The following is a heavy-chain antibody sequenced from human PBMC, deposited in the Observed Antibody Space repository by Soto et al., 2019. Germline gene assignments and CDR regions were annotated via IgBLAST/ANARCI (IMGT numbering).Heavy chain of an antibody. CDR2: IIPIFGTA. CDR1: GGTFSSYA. Sequence: ASVKVSCKASGGTFSSYAISWVRQAPGQGLEWMGGIIPIFGTANYAQKFQGRVTITADESTSTAYMELSSLRSEDTAVYYCARACGYYDSTEDAFDIWGQGTMVTVSS. J-gene: IGHJ3*02. CDR3: ARACGYYDSTEDAFDI. D-gene: IGHD3-22*01. V-gene: IGHV1-69*13.